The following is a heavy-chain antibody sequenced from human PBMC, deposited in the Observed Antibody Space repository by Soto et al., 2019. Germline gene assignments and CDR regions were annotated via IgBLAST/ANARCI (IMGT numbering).Heavy chain of an antibody. D-gene: IGHD5-12*01. J-gene: IGHJ4*02. Sequence: QVQLVESGGGVVQSGKSLRLSCAASGFTFNTYVMHWVRQAPGKGLEWLAFVSSAGGSKYYADSVTGRFTISRDNSQNTLHLQMNILGPEDTAVYYCARGGGYSGYDPLDYWGQGTLVTVSS. V-gene: IGHV3-30-3*01. CDR2: VSSAGGSK. CDR1: GFTFNTYV. CDR3: ARGGGYSGYDPLDY.